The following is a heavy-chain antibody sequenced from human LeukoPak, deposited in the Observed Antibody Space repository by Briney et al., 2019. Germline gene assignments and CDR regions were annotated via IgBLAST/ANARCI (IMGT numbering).Heavy chain of an antibody. J-gene: IGHJ6*03. CDR1: GYTFTSSA. Sequence: ASVKVSCKASGYTFTSSAMNWVRQAPGQGLEWMGWINTNTGNPTYAQGFTGRFVFSLDTSVSTAYLQISSLKAEDTAVYYCARYGYSYGPGNYYYYYYMDVWGKGTTVTVSS. CDR2: INTNTGNP. D-gene: IGHD5-18*01. CDR3: ARYGYSYGPGNYYYYYYMDV. V-gene: IGHV7-4-1*02.